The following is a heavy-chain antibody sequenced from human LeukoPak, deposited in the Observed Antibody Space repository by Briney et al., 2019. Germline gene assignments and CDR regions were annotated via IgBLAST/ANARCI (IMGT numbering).Heavy chain of an antibody. D-gene: IGHD3-22*01. CDR2: IYYSGST. CDR3: ATNRKRNSSGWETLFDY. Sequence: SETLSLTCTVSGGSISSGGYYWSWIRQHPGTGLEWIGYIYYSGSTYYNPSLKSRVTISVDTSKNQFSLKLSSVTAADTAVYYCATNRKRNSSGWETLFDYWGQGTLVTVSP. V-gene: IGHV4-31*03. CDR1: GGSISSGGYY. J-gene: IGHJ4*02.